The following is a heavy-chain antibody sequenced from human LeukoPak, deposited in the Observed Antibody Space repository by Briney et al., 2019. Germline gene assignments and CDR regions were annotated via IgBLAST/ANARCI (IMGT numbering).Heavy chain of an antibody. CDR3: ARGVASAPRSAFDI. Sequence: EASVKVSCKASGYTFTSYGISWVRQAPGQGLEWMGWISAYNGNTNYAQKLQGRVTMTTDTSTSTAYMELRSLRSDDTAVYYCARGVASAPRSAFDIWGQGTMVIVSS. CDR1: GYTFTSYG. CDR2: ISAYNGNT. V-gene: IGHV1-18*01. D-gene: IGHD6-13*01. J-gene: IGHJ3*02.